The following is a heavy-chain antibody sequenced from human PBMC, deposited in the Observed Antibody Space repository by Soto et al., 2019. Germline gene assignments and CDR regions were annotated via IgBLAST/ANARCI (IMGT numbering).Heavy chain of an antibody. CDR3: ARDRGCSGGSCYEAFDI. J-gene: IGHJ3*02. D-gene: IGHD2-15*01. CDR2: INPNSGGT. V-gene: IGHV1-2*04. Sequence: ASVKVSCKASGYTFPGYYMHWVRQAPGQGLEWMGWINPNSGGTNYAQKFQGWVTMTRDTSISTAYMELSRLRSDDTAVYYCARDRGCSGGSCYEAFDIWGQGTMVTVSS. CDR1: GYTFPGYY.